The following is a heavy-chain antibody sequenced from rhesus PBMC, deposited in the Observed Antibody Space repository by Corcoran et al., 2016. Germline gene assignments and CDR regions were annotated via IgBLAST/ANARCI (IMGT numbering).Heavy chain of an antibody. D-gene: IGHD6-25*01. J-gene: IGHJ4*01. CDR3: ARSSYSGINFAY. CDR1: GYSISSGYY. V-gene: IGHV4-99*01. CDR2: IIGRSGST. Sequence: QVQLQESGPGLVKPSETLSLTCAVSGYSISSGYYWVWLRQPPGKELEYIGYIIGRSGSTYYNPSRKFRFTISKDTSKNQCSLKLSSVTAADTAVYYCARSSYSGINFAYWGQGVLVTVSS.